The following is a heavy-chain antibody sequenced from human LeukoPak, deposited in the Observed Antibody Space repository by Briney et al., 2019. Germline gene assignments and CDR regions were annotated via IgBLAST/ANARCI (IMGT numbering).Heavy chain of an antibody. CDR1: GGSISSSSYY. V-gene: IGHV4-39*01. J-gene: IGHJ1*01. Sequence: PSETLSLTCTVSGGSISSSSYYWDWIRQPPGKGLQWIGTIYYSGGTYYSPSLKSRVTMSVDTSNNQFSLNLRSVTAADTAVYYCARRRYYDGSGYLEWGQGTLLSVSS. CDR3: ARRRYYDGSGYLE. CDR2: IYYSGGT. D-gene: IGHD3-22*01.